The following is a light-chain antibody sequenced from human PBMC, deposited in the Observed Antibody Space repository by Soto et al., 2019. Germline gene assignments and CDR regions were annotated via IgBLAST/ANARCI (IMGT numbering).Light chain of an antibody. Sequence: QSVLTQPPSASGSPGQSVTISCTGSNTDVGYYNYVSWYQHHPGKAPKLLIHEVSKRPSGVSNRFSGSKSGNTASLTISGLQAEDEAYYYCSSYTTSTSFILFGGGTQLTVL. CDR2: EVS. CDR3: SSYTTSTSFIL. V-gene: IGLV2-14*01. CDR1: NTDVGYYNY. J-gene: IGLJ2*01.